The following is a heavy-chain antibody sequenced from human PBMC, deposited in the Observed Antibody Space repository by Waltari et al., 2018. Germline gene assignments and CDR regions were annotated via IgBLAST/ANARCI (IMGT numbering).Heavy chain of an antibody. Sequence: QLQLQESGPGLVKPSETLSLPCTVSGGSISSSRYYWGWIRQPPGKVLEWIGSIYYSGSTYYNPSLKSRVTISVDTSKNQFSLKLSSVTAADTAVYYCARDRDILTGYSAFDYWGQGTLVTVSS. CDR3: ARDRDILTGYSAFDY. D-gene: IGHD3-9*01. CDR1: GGSISSSRYY. J-gene: IGHJ4*02. V-gene: IGHV4-39*07. CDR2: IYYSGST.